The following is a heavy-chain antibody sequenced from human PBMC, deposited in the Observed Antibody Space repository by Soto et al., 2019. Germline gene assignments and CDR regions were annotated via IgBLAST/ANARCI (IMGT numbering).Heavy chain of an antibody. CDR3: AKVRFMIVVVIGYFDY. J-gene: IGHJ4*02. CDR1: GYTFKNYD. Sequence: ASVKVSCKASGYTFKNYDINWVRRAPGQGLEWMGWMNPNSGNTGYARKFHDRITMTRNVSAKTAFMELSGLTPEDTAVYYCAKVRFMIVVVIGYFDYWGQGTLVTVSS. CDR2: MNPNSGNT. D-gene: IGHD3-22*01. V-gene: IGHV1-8*01.